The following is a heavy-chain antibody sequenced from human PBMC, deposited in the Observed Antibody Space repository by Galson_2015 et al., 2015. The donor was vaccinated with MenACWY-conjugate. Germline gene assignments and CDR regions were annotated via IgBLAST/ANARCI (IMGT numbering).Heavy chain of an antibody. D-gene: IGHD4-23*01. V-gene: IGHV6-1*01. CDR3: ARDSTESARWGDSVY. CDR1: GDSVSSNSAV. Sequence: CAISGDSVSSNSAVWNWIRQSPSRGLEWLGRTYYRSKWHRDYLISVKSRISIDPDTSKNQFSLQLNSVTPEDTAVYYCARDSTESARWGDSVYWGQGTLVTVSS. CDR2: TYYRSKWHR. J-gene: IGHJ4*02.